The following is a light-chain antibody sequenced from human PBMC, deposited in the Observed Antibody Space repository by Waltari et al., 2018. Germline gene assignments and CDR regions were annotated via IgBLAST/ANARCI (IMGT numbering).Light chain of an antibody. CDR2: DAS. Sequence: EIVLTQSPTTLSLSPGERATLSCRASQSVSSYLVWYQQKPGQAPKFLFYDASNRATGVPARFSGSGSGTDFTLTINSLEPEDFAVYYCQQRSNWPITFGQGTRLEIK. CDR1: QSVSSY. CDR3: QQRSNWPIT. J-gene: IGKJ5*01. V-gene: IGKV3-11*01.